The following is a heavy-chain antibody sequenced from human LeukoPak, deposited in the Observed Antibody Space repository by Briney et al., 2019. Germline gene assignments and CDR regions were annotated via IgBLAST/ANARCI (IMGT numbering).Heavy chain of an antibody. CDR1: GFTFCNSW. CDR3: ARGVNGNSDY. J-gene: IGHJ4*02. D-gene: IGHD2-8*01. CDR2: STPDGSST. V-gene: IGHV3-74*01. Sequence: GGPVRLSCVLSGFTFCNSWMQWVPHAPPKALVLVSRSTPDGSSTNYAHSVEGRFTISRDTANNTPYLQMNNLRAEDTAIYFCARGVNGNSDYWGQGTLVTVSS.